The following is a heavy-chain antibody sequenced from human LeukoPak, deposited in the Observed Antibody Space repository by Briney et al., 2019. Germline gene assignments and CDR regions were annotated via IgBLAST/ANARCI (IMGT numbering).Heavy chain of an antibody. CDR1: GFTFDDYA. CDR2: ISWNSGSI. Sequence: GGSLRLSCAASGFTFDDYAMHWVRHAPGKGLEWVSGISWNSGSIGYADSVKGRFTISRDNPKNSLYLQMNSLRAEDMALYYCAKDIGPIVTVVDYWGQGTLVTVSS. J-gene: IGHJ4*02. D-gene: IGHD2/OR15-2a*01. CDR3: AKDIGPIVTVVDY. V-gene: IGHV3-9*03.